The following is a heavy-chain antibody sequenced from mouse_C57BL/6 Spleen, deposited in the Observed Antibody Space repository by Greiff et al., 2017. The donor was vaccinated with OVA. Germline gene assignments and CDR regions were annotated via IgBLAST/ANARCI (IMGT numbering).Heavy chain of an antibody. V-gene: IGHV1-64*01. CDR2: IHPNSGST. CDR3: ARDYSNYLWAY. CDR1: GYTFTSYW. J-gene: IGHJ3*01. D-gene: IGHD2-5*01. Sequence: QVQLKQPGAELVKPGASVKLSCKASGYTFTSYWMHWVKQRPGQGLEWIGMIHPNSGSTNYNEKFKSKATLTVDNSSSTAYMQLSSLTSEDSAVYYCARDYSNYLWAYWGQGTLVTVSA.